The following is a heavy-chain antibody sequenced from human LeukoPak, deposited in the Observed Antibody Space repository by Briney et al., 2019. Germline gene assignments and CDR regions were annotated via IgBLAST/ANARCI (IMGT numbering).Heavy chain of an antibody. CDR1: GFTFSSYS. CDR3: ARDDVVVPAYDYYYYMDV. Sequence: GGSLRLSCAASGFTFSSYSMNWVRRAPGKGLEWVSYISSSSSTIYYADSVKGRFTISRDNAKNSLYLQMNSLRAEDTAVYYCARDDVVVPAYDYYYYMDVWGKGTTVTVSS. D-gene: IGHD2-2*01. CDR2: ISSSSSTI. V-gene: IGHV3-48*01. J-gene: IGHJ6*03.